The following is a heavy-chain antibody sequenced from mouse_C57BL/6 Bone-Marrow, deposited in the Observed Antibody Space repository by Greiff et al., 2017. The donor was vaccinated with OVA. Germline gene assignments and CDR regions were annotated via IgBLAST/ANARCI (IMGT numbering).Heavy chain of an antibody. J-gene: IGHJ3*01. CDR2: ISSGGSYT. CDR3: AIHKGFAY. V-gene: IGHV5-6*01. D-gene: IGHD1-3*01. Sequence: EVKLVESGGDLVKPGGSLKLSCAASGFTFSSYGMYWVSQTPDQRLAWVATISSGGSYTYYPDSVKGRFTISRDNAKNTLYLRMSSLKSEDTAMYYCAIHKGFAYWGQGTLVTVSA. CDR1: GFTFSSYG.